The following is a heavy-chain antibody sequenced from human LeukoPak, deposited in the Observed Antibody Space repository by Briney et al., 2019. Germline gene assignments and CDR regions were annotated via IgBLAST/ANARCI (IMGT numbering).Heavy chain of an antibody. CDR1: GGSFSGYY. J-gene: IGHJ4*02. Sequence: PSESLSLTCALYGGSFSGYYWSWIRQPPGKGLEWIGEINHSGSTNYNPSLKSRVTISVYTSKNQFSLKLSSVTAADTAVYYCARLTASSGYYYVKGFGYFDYWGQGTLVTVSP. CDR3: ARLTASSGYYYVKGFGYFDY. V-gene: IGHV4-34*01. D-gene: IGHD3-22*01. CDR2: INHSGST.